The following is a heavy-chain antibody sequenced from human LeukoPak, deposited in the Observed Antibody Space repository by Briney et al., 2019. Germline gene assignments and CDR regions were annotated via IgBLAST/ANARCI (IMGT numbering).Heavy chain of an antibody. CDR2: IGTAGDT. V-gene: IGHV3-13*01. Sequence: GGSLRLSCAASGFTFSSYDMHWVRHATGKGLEWVSAIGTAGDTYYPGSVKGRFTISRENAKNSLYLQMNSLRAGDTAVYYCARESGSYGDAFDIWGQGTMVTVSS. J-gene: IGHJ3*02. D-gene: IGHD1-26*01. CDR3: ARESGSYGDAFDI. CDR1: GFTFSSYD.